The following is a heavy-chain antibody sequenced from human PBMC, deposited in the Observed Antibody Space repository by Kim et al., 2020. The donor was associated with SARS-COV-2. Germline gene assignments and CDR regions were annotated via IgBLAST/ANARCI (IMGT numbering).Heavy chain of an antibody. CDR1: GGSISSYY. CDR2: IYYSGST. J-gene: IGHJ5*02. D-gene: IGHD3-10*01. V-gene: IGHV4-59*01. Sequence: SETLSLTCTVSGGSISSYYWSWIRQPPGKGLEWIGYIYYSGSTNYNPSLKSRVTISVDTSKNQFSLKLSSVTAADTAVYYCARDGGLWFGEFPNWFDPWGQGTLVTVSS. CDR3: ARDGGLWFGEFPNWFDP.